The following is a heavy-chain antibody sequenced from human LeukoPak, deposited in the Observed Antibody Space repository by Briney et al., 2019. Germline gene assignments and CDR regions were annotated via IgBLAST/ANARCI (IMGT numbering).Heavy chain of an antibody. J-gene: IGHJ1*01. CDR1: GFTFGSYA. CDR3: TKGPAAIGYFQD. D-gene: IGHD2-2*01. V-gene: IGHV3-23*01. Sequence: GGSLRLSCAASGFTFGSYAMSWVRQAPGKGLEWVSGISGSGGSTYYVDSVRGRFTISRDNSKNTVSLQMNSLRVGDTAIYYCTKGPAAIGYFQDWGQGTLVTVSS. CDR2: ISGSGGST.